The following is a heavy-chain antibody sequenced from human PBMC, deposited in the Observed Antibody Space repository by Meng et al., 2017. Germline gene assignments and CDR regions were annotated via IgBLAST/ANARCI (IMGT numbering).Heavy chain of an antibody. J-gene: IGHJ6*02. Sequence: SQTLSLTCAISGDSVSSNSAAWNWIRQSPSRGLEWLGRTYYRSKWYNDYAVSVKSRITINPDTSKNQFSLQLNSVTPEDTAVYYCARDGYSSGWSTYYYYYYGMDVWGQGTTVTVSS. V-gene: IGHV6-1*01. D-gene: IGHD6-19*01. CDR2: TYYRSKWYN. CDR3: ARDGYSSGWSTYYYYYYGMDV. CDR1: GDSVSSNSAA.